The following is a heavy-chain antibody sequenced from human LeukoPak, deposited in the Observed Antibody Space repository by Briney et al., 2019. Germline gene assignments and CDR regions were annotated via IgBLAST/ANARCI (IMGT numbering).Heavy chain of an antibody. V-gene: IGHV1-8*03. CDR1: GYTFTSYD. J-gene: IGHJ6*03. CDR2: MNPNSGNT. CDR3: ARAYLSLYSSSYYYYYMDV. D-gene: IGHD2-15*01. Sequence: RASVKVSCKASGYTFTSYDINWVRQATGQGLEWMGWMNPNSGNTGYAQKFQGRVTITRNTSISTAYMELSSLRSEDTAVYYCARAYLSLYSSSYYYYYMDVWGKGTTVTVSS.